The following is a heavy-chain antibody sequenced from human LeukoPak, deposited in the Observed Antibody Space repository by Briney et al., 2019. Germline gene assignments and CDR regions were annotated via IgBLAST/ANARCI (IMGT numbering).Heavy chain of an antibody. CDR1: GYTFTGYY. J-gene: IGHJ4*02. CDR3: ARRGVLGGSYPFDY. CDR2: INPNSGGT. Sequence: ASVKVSCKASGYTFTGYYMHWVRQAPGQGLEWMGRINPNSGGTNYAQKFQGRVTMTRETSIRTAYMELSRLRSDDTAVYYCARRGVLGGSYPFDYWGQGTLVTVSS. D-gene: IGHD1-26*01. V-gene: IGHV1-2*06.